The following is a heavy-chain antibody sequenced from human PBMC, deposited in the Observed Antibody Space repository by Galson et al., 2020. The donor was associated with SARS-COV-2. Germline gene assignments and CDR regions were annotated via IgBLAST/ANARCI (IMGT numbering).Heavy chain of an antibody. J-gene: IGHJ6*02. Sequence: TGGSLRLSCAASGFTFSNYAMNWVRQAPGKGLEWVSLIDINVGRTYYADSVKGRFTISRDNSRNTLYLQMNSLRAEDTAVYYCARTDSTFLYYYYGMDVWGQGTTVTVSS. V-gene: IGHV3-23*05. CDR1: GFTFSNYA. D-gene: IGHD2-2*01. CDR3: ARTDSTFLYYYYGMDV. CDR2: IDINVGRT.